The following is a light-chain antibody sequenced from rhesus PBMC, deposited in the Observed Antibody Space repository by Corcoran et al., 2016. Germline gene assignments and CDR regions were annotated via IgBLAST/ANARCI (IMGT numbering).Light chain of an antibody. Sequence: DIQLTQSPSSLSASVGDRVTITCRASQGISRYLAWYQQKSGKAPSPLIYDASNLQSGVPSRFSGSGSGTELTLTISSLQAEDFATYYCQQRKSYPLTFGGGTKVEIK. CDR1: QGISRY. CDR3: QQRKSYPLT. CDR2: DAS. J-gene: IGKJ4*01. V-gene: IGKV1-38*01.